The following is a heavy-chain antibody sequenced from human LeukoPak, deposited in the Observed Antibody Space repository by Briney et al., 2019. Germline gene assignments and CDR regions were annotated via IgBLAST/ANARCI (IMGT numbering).Heavy chain of an antibody. V-gene: IGHV5-51*01. CDR1: GYSFTSYW. CDR2: IYPGDSDT. Sequence: GESLKISCKGSGYSFTSYWIGWVRQMPGKGLEWMGIIYPGDSDTRYSPSFQGQVTISADKSISTAYLQWSSLKASDTAMYYCARPQGSVPAASNWFDPWGQGTLVTVSS. CDR3: ARPQGSVPAASNWFDP. J-gene: IGHJ5*02. D-gene: IGHD2-2*01.